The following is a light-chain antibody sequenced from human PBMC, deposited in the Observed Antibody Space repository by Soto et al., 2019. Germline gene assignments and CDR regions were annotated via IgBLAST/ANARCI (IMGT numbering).Light chain of an antibody. CDR3: AAWDDNLGALR. V-gene: IGLV1-47*01. CDR1: SSNIGKAY. CDR2: RNN. Sequence: QSVLTQPPSASGTLGQRVTISCSGSSSNIGKAYVFWYQRLPGRAPKLLIYRNNQWPSGVPDRFSGSRSGTSASLAISGLRSEDEADYYCAAWDDNLGALRFGGGTKLTVL. J-gene: IGLJ2*01.